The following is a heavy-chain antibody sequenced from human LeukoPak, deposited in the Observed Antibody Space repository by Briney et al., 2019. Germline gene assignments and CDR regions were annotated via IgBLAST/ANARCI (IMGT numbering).Heavy chain of an antibody. CDR2: VSYDGRYR. J-gene: IGHJ2*01. CDR1: GFTFSSYG. CDR3: AKFGVAAGTDYWYFDL. V-gene: IGHV3-30*18. Sequence: GGSLRLSCVASGFTFSSYGMYWVRQAPGKGLERVAVVSYDGRYRYYADSVKGRFTISRDNSKNTLYLQMDSLRAEDTDVYYCAKFGVAAGTDYWYFDLWGRGTLVTVSS. D-gene: IGHD6-19*01.